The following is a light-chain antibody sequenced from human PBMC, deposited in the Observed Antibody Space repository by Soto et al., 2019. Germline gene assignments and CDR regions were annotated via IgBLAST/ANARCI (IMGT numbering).Light chain of an antibody. CDR3: HQYGGSRT. CDR1: QSVSSSY. Sequence: EIVLTQSPGTVSLSPGEIATLSCRASQSVSSSYLAWYQQKPGQAPRLLIYAASSRATGIPDRFSGSGSGTDFTLTISTLEPEDFAMYYCHQYGGSRTFGQGTRVEVK. CDR2: AAS. V-gene: IGKV3-20*01. J-gene: IGKJ1*01.